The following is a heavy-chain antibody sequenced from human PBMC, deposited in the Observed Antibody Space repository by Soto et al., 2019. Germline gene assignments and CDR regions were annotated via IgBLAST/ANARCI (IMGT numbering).Heavy chain of an antibody. CDR1: GFSVSDNY. V-gene: IGHV3-53*01. D-gene: IGHD2-21*01. J-gene: IGHJ4*02. CDR3: ARDLYGGNSDY. Sequence: EVQLVESGGGLIRPGGSMRLSCAASGFSVSDNYMSWVRQAPGKGLEWVSVIYGVDTTYYADSVKGRFTISRDTSKNTLYLQLNNLRADDTAVYNCARDLYGGNSDYWGPGTLVTVSS. CDR2: IYGVDTT.